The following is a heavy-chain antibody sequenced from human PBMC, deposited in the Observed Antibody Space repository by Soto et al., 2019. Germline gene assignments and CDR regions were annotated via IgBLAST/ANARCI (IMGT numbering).Heavy chain of an antibody. D-gene: IGHD2-15*01. CDR1: GYTFTSYY. V-gene: IGHV1-46*01. J-gene: IGHJ5*02. CDR2: IDPSGGGT. Sequence: QVQLVQSGAEVKKPGASVKVSCKASGYTFTSYYMHWVRQAPGQGLEWMGIIDPSGGGTSYAQKFQGRLPMTRDTSTTTVYMELSSLRSEDTAVYYCARDRVDCSGGNCWRSVEDTWGQGTLVTVSS. CDR3: ARDRVDCSGGNCWRSVEDT.